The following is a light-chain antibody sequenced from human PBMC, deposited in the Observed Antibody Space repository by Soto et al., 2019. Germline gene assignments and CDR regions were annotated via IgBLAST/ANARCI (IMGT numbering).Light chain of an antibody. J-gene: IGKJ5*01. Sequence: EIVLTQSPATLSLSPGERAPLSCRASQSVSSYLAWYQQKPGQAPRLLIYDASNRATGIPARFSGSGSGTDFTLTISSLEPEDFALYYCQQRSNRITFGQGTRLEIK. CDR3: QQRSNRIT. CDR2: DAS. CDR1: QSVSSY. V-gene: IGKV3-11*01.